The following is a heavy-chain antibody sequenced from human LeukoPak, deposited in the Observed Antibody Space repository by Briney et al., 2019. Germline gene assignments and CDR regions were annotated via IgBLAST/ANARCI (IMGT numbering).Heavy chain of an antibody. J-gene: IGHJ2*01. CDR2: KYYSGST. D-gene: IGHD5-18*01. V-gene: IGHV4-59*13. Sequence: SETLSLTCAVSGASISSYYWSWIRQPPGKGLEWIGYKYYSGSTNYNPSLKSRVTISVDTSRNLFSLKLSSVTAADTAVYYCAGTAVGYYWYFDLWGRGTLVTVSS. CDR3: AGTAVGYYWYFDL. CDR1: GASISSYY.